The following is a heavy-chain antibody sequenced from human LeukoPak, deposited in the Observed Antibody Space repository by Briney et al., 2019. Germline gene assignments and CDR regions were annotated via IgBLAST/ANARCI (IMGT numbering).Heavy chain of an antibody. CDR3: ARRNYGDYFDY. V-gene: IGHV4-39*01. CDR1: GGSISSSSYY. CDR2: IYYSGST. J-gene: IGHJ4*02. Sequence: SETLSLTCTVSGGSISSSSYYWGWIRQPPGKGLEWIGSIYYSGSTYYKPSLKSRVTISVDTSKNQFSLKLSSVTAADTAVYYCARRNYGDYFDYWGQGTLVTVSS. D-gene: IGHD4-17*01.